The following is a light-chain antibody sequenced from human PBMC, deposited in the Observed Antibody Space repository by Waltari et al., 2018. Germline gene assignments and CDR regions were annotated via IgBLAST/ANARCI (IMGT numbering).Light chain of an antibody. CDR3: QRSGLSPPLT. CDR2: DAS. Sequence: EIVLTQSPATLSLSPGEGATLSCRTSQNVRNLAWYQQKPGQAPSLLIYDASTRVTGIPDRFSGSGSGTDFTLTISRLEPADFAVYYCQRSGLSPPLTFGGGTKVEIK. CDR1: QNVRN. V-gene: IGKV3-20*01. J-gene: IGKJ4*01.